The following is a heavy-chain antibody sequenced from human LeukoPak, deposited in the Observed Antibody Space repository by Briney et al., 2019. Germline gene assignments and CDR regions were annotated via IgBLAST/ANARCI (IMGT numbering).Heavy chain of an antibody. V-gene: IGHV1-18*01. D-gene: IGHD2-8*02. CDR3: ARDTDHYFDY. CDR2: SSPYNGNT. CDR1: GYTFNTYG. J-gene: IGHJ4*02. Sequence: ASVKVSCKASGYTFNTYGITWVRQAPGQGPEWLGWSSPYNGNTNYAQKFQGRVTMTTDTSTNTAYTELRSLRSDDTAVYYCARDTDHYFDYWGQGTLVTVSS.